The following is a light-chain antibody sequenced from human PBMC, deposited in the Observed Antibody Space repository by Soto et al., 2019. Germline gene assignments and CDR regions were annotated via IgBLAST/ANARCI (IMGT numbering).Light chain of an antibody. Sequence: DIQMTQSPSSLSASVGDRVTITCRASQTIRSHLTWYQQKPGEAPKIVIYATSTLQSGVPSRFNGSVSGTDFTLSISSLQPEDFATYYCQQTYRTPLTFGGGTKVDIK. CDR2: ATS. CDR1: QTIRSH. CDR3: QQTYRTPLT. V-gene: IGKV1-39*01. J-gene: IGKJ4*01.